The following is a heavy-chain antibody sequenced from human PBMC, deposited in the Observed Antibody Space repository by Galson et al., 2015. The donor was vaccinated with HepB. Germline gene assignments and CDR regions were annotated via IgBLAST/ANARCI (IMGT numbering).Heavy chain of an antibody. Sequence: CAISGDSVSSNRAAWNWIRQSPSRGLEWLGRTLYRSKRSFDYAPSVASRIIINPDTSKNQNSLQLNSVTPEDTAVYYCARVGPGRDGYNYGALDIWAQGTMVTVSS. CDR2: TLYRSKRSF. D-gene: IGHD5-24*01. CDR1: GDSVSSNRAA. CDR3: ARVGPGRDGYNYGALDI. J-gene: IGHJ3*02. V-gene: IGHV6-1*01.